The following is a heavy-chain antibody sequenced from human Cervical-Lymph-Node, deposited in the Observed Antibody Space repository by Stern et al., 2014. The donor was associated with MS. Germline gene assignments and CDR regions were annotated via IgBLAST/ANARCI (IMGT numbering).Heavy chain of an antibody. D-gene: IGHD5-12*01. V-gene: IGHV3-33*01. CDR1: GFTFSSYD. CDR2: IRYDGSEK. Sequence: QVQLVESGGGVVQPGRSLRLSCTASGFTFSSYDMNWVRQAPGKGLEWVAHIRYDGSEKHYADSVRGRFTISRDNSKNTVYLQMNSLRVGDTAVYYCARVRFSGYDYFDYWGQGTLVTVSS. CDR3: ARVRFSGYDYFDY. J-gene: IGHJ4*02.